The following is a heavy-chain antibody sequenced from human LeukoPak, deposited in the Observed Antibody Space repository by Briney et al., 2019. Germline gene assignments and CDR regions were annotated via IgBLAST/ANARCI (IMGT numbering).Heavy chain of an antibody. D-gene: IGHD5-12*01. V-gene: IGHV4-30-4*08. CDR1: GGSISSGDYY. CDR3: ARNLIEYSGTGGAFEI. CDR2: IYYSGST. Sequence: SETLSLTCTVSGGSISSGDYYWSWIRQPPGKGLEWIGYIYYSGSTYYNPSLKSRVTISVDTSKNQFSLKLSSVTAADTAVYYCARNLIEYSGTGGAFEIWGQGTKVTVSS. J-gene: IGHJ3*02.